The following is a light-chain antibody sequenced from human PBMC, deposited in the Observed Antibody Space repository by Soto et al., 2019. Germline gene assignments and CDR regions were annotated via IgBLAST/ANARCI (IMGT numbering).Light chain of an antibody. CDR1: QSISDW. V-gene: IGKV1-5*01. CDR3: RQCDAFSTT. J-gene: IGKJ5*01. Sequence: DVHMTQSPSTLPASLGDRVTVPXRASQSISDWLAWYQQKSVSAPXLXXYXSSSLEIGVPSMFSGSGSGTAFSITIRSLQPDDVATYFFRQCDAFSTTFGQGTRLE. CDR2: XSS.